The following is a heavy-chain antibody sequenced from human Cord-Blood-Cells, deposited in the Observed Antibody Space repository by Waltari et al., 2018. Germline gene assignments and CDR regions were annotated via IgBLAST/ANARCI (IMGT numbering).Heavy chain of an antibody. D-gene: IGHD6-13*01. V-gene: IGHV4-34*01. CDR3: ARSSSSDAFDI. J-gene: IGHJ3*02. CDR2: INHSGRT. CDR1: GGSFSGYY. Sequence: QVQLQQWGAGLLKPSETLSLTCAVYGGSFSGYYWSWIRQPPGKGLEWIGEINHSGRTNYNPSLKSRVTISVDTSKNQFSLKLSSLTAADTAVYYCARSSSSDAFDIWGQGTMVTVSS.